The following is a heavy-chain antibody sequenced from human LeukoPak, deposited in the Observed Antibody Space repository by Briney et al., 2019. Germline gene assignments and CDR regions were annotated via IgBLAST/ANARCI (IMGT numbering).Heavy chain of an antibody. CDR2: IKQDGSEK. CDR3: ARGASGIQLWFFDP. D-gene: IGHD5-18*01. Sequence: GGSLRLSCAASGFTFSSYWMSWVRQPPGKGLEWVANIKQDGSEKYYVDSVKGRFTISRDNAKNSLYLQTNSLRAEDTAVYYCARGASGIQLWFFDPWGQGTLVTVSS. J-gene: IGHJ5*02. CDR1: GFTFSSYW. V-gene: IGHV3-7*01.